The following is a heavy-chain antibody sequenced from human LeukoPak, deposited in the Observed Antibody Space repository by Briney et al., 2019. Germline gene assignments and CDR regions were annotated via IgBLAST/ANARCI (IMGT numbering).Heavy chain of an antibody. Sequence: GGSLRLSCAASGFTFSSYGMSWVRQAPGKGLEWVSSITSSNSLYYADSVKGRFTISRDNAQNSVYLQMNSLRAEDTAVYYCARASAGNFGQWGQGTLVTVSS. V-gene: IGHV3-21*01. CDR3: ARASAGNFGQ. CDR2: ITSSNSL. D-gene: IGHD4-23*01. J-gene: IGHJ4*02. CDR1: GFTFSSYG.